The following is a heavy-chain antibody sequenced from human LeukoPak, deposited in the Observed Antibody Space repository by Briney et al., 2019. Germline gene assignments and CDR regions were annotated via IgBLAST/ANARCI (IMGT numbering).Heavy chain of an antibody. J-gene: IGHJ4*02. CDR3: GDLGSAGTDH. V-gene: IGHV3-72*01. CDR1: GFTFSPHY. D-gene: IGHD3-10*01. Sequence: GGSLRLSCATSGFTFSPHYMDWVRQSPGQGLEWVGLIRNKANGYTTVYAASVKGRFTISRDDSKNSVYLQMDSLKTEDAAVYYCGDLGSAGTDHWGQGALVTVSS. CDR2: IRNKANGYTT.